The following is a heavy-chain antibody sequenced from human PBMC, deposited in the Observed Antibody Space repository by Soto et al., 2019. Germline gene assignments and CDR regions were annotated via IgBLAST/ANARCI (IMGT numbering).Heavy chain of an antibody. Sequence: ASVKVSCKASGYTFTSYDINWVRQATGQGLEWMGWMNPNSGNTGYAQKFQGRVTMTRNTSISTAYMELSSLRSEDTAVYYCASRWLQPTYYYYYGMDVWGQGTTVTVS. V-gene: IGHV1-8*01. D-gene: IGHD5-12*01. CDR2: MNPNSGNT. CDR3: ASRWLQPTYYYYYGMDV. CDR1: GYTFTSYD. J-gene: IGHJ6*02.